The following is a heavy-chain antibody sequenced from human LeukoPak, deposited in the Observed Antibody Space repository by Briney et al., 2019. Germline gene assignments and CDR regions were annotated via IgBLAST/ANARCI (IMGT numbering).Heavy chain of an antibody. D-gene: IGHD4-17*01. CDR2: ISSDGSNK. CDR1: GFSFSSYV. CDR3: TQTTVTSYFDY. J-gene: IGHJ4*02. Sequence: GGSLRLSCAASGFSFSSYVMHWVRQGPGKGLEWVAVISSDGSNKYFADSVKGRFTISRDNSKNTLYLQMNSLRAEDTAVYYCTQTTVTSYFDYWGQGTLVTVSS. V-gene: IGHV3-30-3*01.